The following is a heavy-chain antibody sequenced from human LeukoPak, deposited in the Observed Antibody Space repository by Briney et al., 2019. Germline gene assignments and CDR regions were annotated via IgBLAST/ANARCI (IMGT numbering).Heavy chain of an antibody. D-gene: IGHD3-9*01. J-gene: IGHJ4*02. Sequence: PSETLSFTCTAPGASISSSSYYWGWIRQPPGKGLAWIVSIYYTGRTYYNPSLKSRVTISVDTSKNQFSLKLSSVAAADMAVYYCARRHIDYDILTGCFDYWGQGTLVTVSS. CDR1: GASISSSSYY. CDR2: IYYTGRT. V-gene: IGHV4-39*01. CDR3: ARRHIDYDILTGCFDY.